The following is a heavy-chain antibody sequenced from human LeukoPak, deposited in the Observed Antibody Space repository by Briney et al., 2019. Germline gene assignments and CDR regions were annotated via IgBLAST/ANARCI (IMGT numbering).Heavy chain of an antibody. CDR3: AKEKYYYDSSGYYYAPFDY. Sequence: SETLSLTCTVPGGSISSYYWSWIRQPAGKGLEWIGRIYTSGSTNYNPSLKSRVTMSADTSKNQFSLNLSSVTAADTAVYYCAKEKYYYDSSGYYYAPFDYWGQGTLVTVSS. D-gene: IGHD3-22*01. CDR1: GGSISSYY. V-gene: IGHV4-4*07. CDR2: IYTSGST. J-gene: IGHJ4*02.